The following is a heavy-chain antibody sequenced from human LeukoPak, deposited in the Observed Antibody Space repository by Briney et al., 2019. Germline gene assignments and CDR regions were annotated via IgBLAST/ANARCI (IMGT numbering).Heavy chain of an antibody. CDR1: GFTFGTFG. D-gene: IGHD3-10*01. J-gene: IGHJ2*01. CDR2: ITGSSTWT. CDR3: TRELVSSGTGYFDL. Sequence: GGSLRLSCEASGFTFGTFGMAWLRQSPGKGLQWVSGITGSSTWTYYAASVKGRFTVSRDNSQNTLHLQMNSLRADDTAVYYCTRELVSSGTGYFDLWGRGTLVTVSS. V-gene: IGHV3-23*01.